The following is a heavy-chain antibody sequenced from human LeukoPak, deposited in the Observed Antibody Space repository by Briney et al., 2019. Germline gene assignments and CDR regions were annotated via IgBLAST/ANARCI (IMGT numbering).Heavy chain of an antibody. CDR1: GGTFSSYA. D-gene: IGHD3-22*01. CDR3: ARDRYYYDSSGYVQFSAPFDP. CDR2: IIPIFGTA. J-gene: IGHJ5*02. V-gene: IGHV1-69*05. Sequence: ASVKVSCKASGGTFSSYAISWVRQAPGQGLEWMGGIIPIFGTANYAQKFQGRVTITTDESTSTAYMELSSLRSEDTAVYYCARDRYYYDSSGYVQFSAPFDPWGQGTLVTVCS.